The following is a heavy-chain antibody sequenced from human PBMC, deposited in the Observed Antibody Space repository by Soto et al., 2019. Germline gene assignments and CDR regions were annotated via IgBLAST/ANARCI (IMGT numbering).Heavy chain of an antibody. D-gene: IGHD6-19*01. CDR2: ISGSGDST. V-gene: IGHV3-23*01. Sequence: EVQLLESVGGFVEPWGSLRLSCAATGFTFSSYALRWVRQAPVKGLEWVSAISGSGDSTYYADSVKGRVTISRDNTKNTLYLQNDSLWAADTAVYYCAGLGSGSYYDYWGQGTLVTVSS. CDR3: AGLGSGSYYDY. J-gene: IGHJ4*02. CDR1: GFTFSSYA.